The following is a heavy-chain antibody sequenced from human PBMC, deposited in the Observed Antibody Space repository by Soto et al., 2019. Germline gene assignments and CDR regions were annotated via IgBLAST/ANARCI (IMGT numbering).Heavy chain of an antibody. Sequence: ASVKVSCKASGYTFTGYYMHWVRQAPGQGLEWMGWINPNSGGTNYAQKFQGWVTMTRDTSISTAYMELSRLGSDDTAVYYCARVRSRYCSSTSCYRDGMDVWGQGTTVTVSS. CDR3: ARVRSRYCSSTSCYRDGMDV. D-gene: IGHD2-2*02. CDR1: GYTFTGYY. V-gene: IGHV1-2*04. J-gene: IGHJ6*02. CDR2: INPNSGGT.